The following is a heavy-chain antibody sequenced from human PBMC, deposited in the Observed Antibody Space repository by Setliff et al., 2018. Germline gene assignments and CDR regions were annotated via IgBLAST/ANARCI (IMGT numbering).Heavy chain of an antibody. Sequence: EASVKVSCKASGYIFTSYGFSWVRQAPGQGLEWMGWISTYNGKTNYAQKLQGRVTMTTDTSTSTAYMELRSLRSDDTAVYYCARDLDYQYYYETSGRDAFDIWGLGTMVTVSS. CDR2: ISTYNGKT. V-gene: IGHV1-18*01. CDR1: GYIFTSYG. CDR3: ARDLDYQYYYETSGRDAFDI. J-gene: IGHJ3*02. D-gene: IGHD3-22*01.